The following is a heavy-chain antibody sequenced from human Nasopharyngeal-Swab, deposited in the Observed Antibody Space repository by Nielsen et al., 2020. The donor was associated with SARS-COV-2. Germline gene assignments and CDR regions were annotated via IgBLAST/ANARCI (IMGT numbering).Heavy chain of an antibody. CDR1: GFIFGDCA. J-gene: IGHJ5*02. Sequence: GGSLRLSCAGSGFIFGDCAIHWVRQSSAKGLEWVAHIDKKANNYATEYAASVKGRFTISRDDSSNTAYLQMNRLNTEDTAVYYCTRDNGTYNWFDPWGQGALVTVSS. D-gene: IGHD3-10*01. CDR3: TRDNGTYNWFDP. CDR2: IDKKANNYAT. V-gene: IGHV3-73*01.